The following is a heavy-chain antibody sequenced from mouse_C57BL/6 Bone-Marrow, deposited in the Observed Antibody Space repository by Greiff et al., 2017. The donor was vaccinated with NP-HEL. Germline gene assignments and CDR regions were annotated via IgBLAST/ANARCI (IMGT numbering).Heavy chain of an antibody. D-gene: IGHD2-4*01. V-gene: IGHV1-50*01. CDR1: GYTFTSYW. CDR3: ARADDYDHYFDY. J-gene: IGHJ2*01. Sequence: QVQLQQPGAELVKPGASVKLSCKASGYTFTSYWLQWVNQRPGQGLEWIGEIDPSDSYTNYNQKFKGKATLTVDTSSSTAYMQLSSLTSEDSAVYYCARADDYDHYFDYWGQGTTLTVSS. CDR2: IDPSDSYT.